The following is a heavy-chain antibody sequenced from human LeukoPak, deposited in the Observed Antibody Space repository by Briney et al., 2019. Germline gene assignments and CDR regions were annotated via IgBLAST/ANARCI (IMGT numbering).Heavy chain of an antibody. J-gene: IGHJ5*02. V-gene: IGHV3-23*01. Sequence: PGGSLRLSCVASGFTLSSYAVSWVRQAPGKGLQWVSSLGISGDYAWYADSVKGRFTISRDNAKNTLNLQMNSLRAEDTAVYYCARDLGQYYDTSDNWFDPWGQGTLVTVPS. D-gene: IGHD3-22*01. CDR2: LGISGDYA. CDR3: ARDLGQYYDTSDNWFDP. CDR1: GFTLSSYA.